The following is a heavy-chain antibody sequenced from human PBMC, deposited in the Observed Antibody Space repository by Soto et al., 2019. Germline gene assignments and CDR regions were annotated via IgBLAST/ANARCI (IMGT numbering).Heavy chain of an antibody. CDR2: LYNSGST. Sequence: QVRLQESGPGLVKPSETLSLTCSVSGDSVTRANAYWIWLRQAPGKGLEWIGYLYNSGSTNYKPSLRSRVSLSLDTSKNQFSVNLTSVTTADSVSYYCAKLQPPGWIDAWGHGTLVAVS. CDR3: AKLQPPGWIDA. D-gene: IGHD4-4*01. J-gene: IGHJ5*01. V-gene: IGHV4-61*01. CDR1: GDSVTRANAY.